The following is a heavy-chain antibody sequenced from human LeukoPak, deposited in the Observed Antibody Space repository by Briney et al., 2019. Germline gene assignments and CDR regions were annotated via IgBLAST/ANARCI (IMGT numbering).Heavy chain of an antibody. V-gene: IGHV4-61*01. CDR2: IYYSGST. D-gene: IGHD3-22*01. CDR3: ASLTYYYDSSGHSNWFDP. CDR1: GVSVSSGSYY. Sequence: SETLSHTCSVSGVSVSSGSYYWSWIRQPPGKGLEWIGYIYYSGSTAYHPSLKSRVTISEDTSKNQFSLKLSSVTAADTAVYYCASLTYYYDSSGHSNWFDPWGQGTLVTVSS. J-gene: IGHJ5*02.